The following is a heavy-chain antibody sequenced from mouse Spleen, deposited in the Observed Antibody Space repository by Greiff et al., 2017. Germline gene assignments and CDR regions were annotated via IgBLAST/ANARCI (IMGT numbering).Heavy chain of an antibody. V-gene: IGHV5-12*01. D-gene: IGHD2-1*01. CDR1: GFTFSDYY. CDR2: ISNGGGST. CDR3: ARQGNYEGFDY. Sequence: DVKLVESGGGLVQPGGSLKLSCAASGFTFSDYYMYWVRQTPEKRLEWVAYISNGGGSTYYPDTVKGRFTISRDNAENTLYLQMSRLKSEDTAMYYCARQGNYEGFDYWGQGTTLTVSS. J-gene: IGHJ2*01.